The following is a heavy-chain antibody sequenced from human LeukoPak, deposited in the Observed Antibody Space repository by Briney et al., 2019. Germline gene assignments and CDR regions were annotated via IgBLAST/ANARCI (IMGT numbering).Heavy chain of an antibody. CDR3: ARVRYRLAETYIDY. D-gene: IGHD3-16*01. CDR1: GGTFSSYA. V-gene: IGHV1-18*01. CDR2: ISAYNGNT. Sequence: ASVKVSCKASGGTFSSYAISWVRQAPGQGLEWMGWISAYNGNTNYAQKLQGRVTMTTDTSTSTAYMELRSLRSDDTAVYYCARVRYRLAETYIDYWGQGTLVTVSS. J-gene: IGHJ4*02.